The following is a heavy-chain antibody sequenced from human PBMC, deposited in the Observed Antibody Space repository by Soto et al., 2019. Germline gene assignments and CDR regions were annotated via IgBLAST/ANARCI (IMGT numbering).Heavy chain of an antibody. J-gene: IGHJ6*02. V-gene: IGHV4-59*01. Sequence: LSLTCTVSGDSISGYYWSWIRQAPGKGLEYIGYIYYRGSTNYNPSLKSRVTMSVDTSKNQFSLKVNSVTAADTAVYFCARQQLLPFYYALDVWGQGTTVTVSS. CDR3: ARQQLLPFYYALDV. D-gene: IGHD6-13*01. CDR1: GDSISGYY. CDR2: IYYRGST.